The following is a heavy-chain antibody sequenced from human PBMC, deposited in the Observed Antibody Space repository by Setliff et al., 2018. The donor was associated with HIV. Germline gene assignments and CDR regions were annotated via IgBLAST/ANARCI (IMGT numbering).Heavy chain of an antibody. CDR2: IYYSGRT. CDR3: AGEIAPAARLPNVGGPPPPGYYHYMDV. Sequence: SETLSLTCIVSRGSISSTSHYWGWVRQSPGRRLEWTGSIYYSGRTYYNPSLKSRVTMSVDTSTNQFSLDLTSVTAADTAVYFCAGEIAPAARLPNVGGPPPPGYYHYMDVWGKGTTVTVSS. V-gene: IGHV4-39*07. CDR1: RGSISSTSHY. J-gene: IGHJ6*03. D-gene: IGHD2-8*01.